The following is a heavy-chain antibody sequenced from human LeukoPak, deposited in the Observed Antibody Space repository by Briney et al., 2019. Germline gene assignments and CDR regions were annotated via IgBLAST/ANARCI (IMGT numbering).Heavy chain of an antibody. J-gene: IGHJ4*02. V-gene: IGHV3-30-3*01. CDR2: ISYDGSNK. CDR3: AREISRGADIVAASVAGGLDY. CDR1: GFTFSSYA. D-gene: IGHD5-12*01. Sequence: GGSLRLSCAASGFTFSSYAMHWVRQAPGKGLEWVAVISYDGSNKYYADSVKGRFTISRDNSKNTLYLQMNSLRAEDTAVYYCAREISRGADIVAASVAGGLDYRGQGTLVTVSS.